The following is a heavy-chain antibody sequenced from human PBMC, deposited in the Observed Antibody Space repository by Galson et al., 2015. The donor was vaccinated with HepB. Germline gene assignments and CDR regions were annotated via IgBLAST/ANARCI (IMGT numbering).Heavy chain of an antibody. D-gene: IGHD2-2*01. CDR3: TTDVYFSSYWSWIDP. Sequence: SLRLSCAATGFSFNNVWMNWVRQAPGKGLEWVGRIKSKTDGGTTEYAAPMKGRFTISREDSKNTLYLQMNSLKTDDTAVYYCTTDVYFSSYWSWIDPWGQGTLVTVSS. CDR2: IKSKTDGGTT. V-gene: IGHV3-15*01. J-gene: IGHJ5*02. CDR1: GFSFNNVW.